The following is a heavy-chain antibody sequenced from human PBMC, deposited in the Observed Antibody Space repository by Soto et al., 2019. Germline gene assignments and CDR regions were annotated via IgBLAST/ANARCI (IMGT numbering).Heavy chain of an antibody. CDR1: GFTFSSYG. CDR3: ARDFRDRSVPGY. CDR2: IWYDGSNK. V-gene: IGHV3-33*01. J-gene: IGHJ4*02. D-gene: IGHD3-22*01. Sequence: PGGSLRLPCAASGFTFSSYGMHWVRQAPGKGLEWVAVIWYDGSNKYYADSVKGRFTISRDNSKNTLYLQMNSLRAEDTAVYYCARDFRDRSVPGYWGQGTLVTVSS.